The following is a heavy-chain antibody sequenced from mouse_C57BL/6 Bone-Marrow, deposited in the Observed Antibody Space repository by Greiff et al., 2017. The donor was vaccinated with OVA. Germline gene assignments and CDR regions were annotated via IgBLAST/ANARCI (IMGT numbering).Heavy chain of an antibody. Sequence: VQLQQSGPELVKPGASVKISCKASGYAFSSSWMNWVKQRPGKGLEWIGRIYPGDGDTNYNGKLKGKATLTADKSSSTAYMQLSSLTSEDSAVXCCAREGLRRGYYYAMDYWGQGTSVTVSS. V-gene: IGHV1-82*01. CDR3: AREGLRRGYYYAMDY. J-gene: IGHJ4*01. D-gene: IGHD2-4*01. CDR1: GYAFSSSW. CDR2: IYPGDGDT.